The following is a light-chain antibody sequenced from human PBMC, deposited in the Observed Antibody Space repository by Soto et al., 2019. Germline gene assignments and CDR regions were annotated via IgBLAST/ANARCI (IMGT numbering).Light chain of an antibody. CDR3: QQYNNWPPSWT. CDR2: DAS. CDR1: ESVSIN. Sequence: EIVMTQSPATLSMSPGERANLSCRASESVSINLAWYQQKPGQSPRLLVYDASTRATGIPARFTGSGSGTEFTLTISSLQSEDFAVYFCQQYNNWPPSWTFGQGTKVDNK. V-gene: IGKV3-15*01. J-gene: IGKJ1*01.